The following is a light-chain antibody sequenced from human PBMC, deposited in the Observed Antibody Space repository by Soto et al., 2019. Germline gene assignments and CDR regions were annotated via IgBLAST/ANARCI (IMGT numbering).Light chain of an antibody. CDR3: QQYNSYSPAT. J-gene: IGKJ1*01. V-gene: IGKV1-5*01. CDR1: QSIRRW. Sequence: DIQMTQSPSMLSASVGDRVTIACRASQSIRRWLAWYQQKPGKAPKLLIFDASTLESGVPSRFSGRGSETEFTLPISSLQPADFATYYCQQYNSYSPATFGQGTKVEI. CDR2: DAS.